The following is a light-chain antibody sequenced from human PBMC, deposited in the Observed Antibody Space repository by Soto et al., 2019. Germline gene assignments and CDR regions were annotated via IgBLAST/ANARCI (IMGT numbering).Light chain of an antibody. CDR2: DTS. J-gene: IGKJ4*01. Sequence: MLTQSSATPSLSPGERATLSCRASQSVSNYLAWYQQKPGQAPRLLIYDTSNRATGIPARFSGSESGTDFTLTISSLEPEDFAVYFCQHRSNWPLTFGGGTKVDI. CDR1: QSVSNY. V-gene: IGKV3-11*01. CDR3: QHRSNWPLT.